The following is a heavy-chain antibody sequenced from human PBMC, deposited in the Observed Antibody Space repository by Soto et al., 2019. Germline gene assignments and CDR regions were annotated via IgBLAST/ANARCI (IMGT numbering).Heavy chain of an antibody. CDR1: GGTFSSYA. J-gene: IGHJ4*02. V-gene: IGHV1-69*13. CDR2: LIPIFGTA. D-gene: IGHD6-6*01. Sequence: SVKVSCKASGGTFSSYAISWVRPAPGQGLEWMGGLIPIFGTANYAQKFQGRVTITADESTSTAYMQLSSLRSEDTAVYYCAYTSSPAWFIIRALDYWGQ. CDR3: AYTSSPAWFIIRALDY.